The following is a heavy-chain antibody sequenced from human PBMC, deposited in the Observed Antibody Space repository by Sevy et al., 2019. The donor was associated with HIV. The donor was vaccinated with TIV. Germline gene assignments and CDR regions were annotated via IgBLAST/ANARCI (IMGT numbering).Heavy chain of an antibody. CDR2: IYASGSPI. CDR3: ARKVGYYYYYGMDV. Sequence: GGSLRLSCEGSGFTFRSYEMNWVRQAPGKGLEWISYIYASGSPIYYSDSVRGRFTISRDDAKNSLYLQMDDLRVDDTATHYCARKVGYYYYYGMDVWGQGTTVTVSS. CDR1: GFTFRSYE. V-gene: IGHV3-48*03. J-gene: IGHJ6*02.